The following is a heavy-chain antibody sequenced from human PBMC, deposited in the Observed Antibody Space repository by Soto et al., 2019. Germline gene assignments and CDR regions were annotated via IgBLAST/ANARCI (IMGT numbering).Heavy chain of an antibody. D-gene: IGHD3-16*01. CDR2: MYYNGNI. V-gene: IGHV4-59*01. Sequence: SETLSLTCNVSGGSISNYYWTWVRQSPGKGLEWIGYMYYNGNINYNPSLKSRVTISIDTSKNQFSLTLKSVTAADTAVYYCASGGNWFDPWGQGVLVTVSS. CDR3: ASGGNWFDP. CDR1: GGSISNYY. J-gene: IGHJ5*02.